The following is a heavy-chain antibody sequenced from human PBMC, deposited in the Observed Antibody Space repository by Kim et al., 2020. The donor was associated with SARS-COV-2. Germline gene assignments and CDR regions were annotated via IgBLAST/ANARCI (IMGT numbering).Heavy chain of an antibody. J-gene: IGHJ3*02. V-gene: IGHV4-4*02. CDR3: ARDGPGDDAFDI. CDR1: GGSVSSSNW. Sequence: SETLSLTCAVSGGSVSSSNWWSWFRQPPGKGLEWIGEIYHVGYTNYNASLKSRVTISLDKSKNQLSLRLNSVTAADTAVYYCARDGPGDDAFDIWGQGTMVTVSS. CDR2: IYHVGYT.